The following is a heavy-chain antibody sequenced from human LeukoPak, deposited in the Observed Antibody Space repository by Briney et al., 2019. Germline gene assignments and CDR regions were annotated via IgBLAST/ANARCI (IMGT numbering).Heavy chain of an antibody. CDR2: IKQDGSEK. Sequence: GGSLRLSCAASGFTFSSYWMSWVRQAPEKGLEWVANIKQDGSEKYYVDSVKGRFTISRDNAKNSLYLQMNSLRAEDTAVYYCARDKNMYSSSWNNWFDPWGQGTLVTVSS. V-gene: IGHV3-7*01. CDR1: GFTFSSYW. D-gene: IGHD6-13*01. J-gene: IGHJ5*02. CDR3: ARDKNMYSSSWNNWFDP.